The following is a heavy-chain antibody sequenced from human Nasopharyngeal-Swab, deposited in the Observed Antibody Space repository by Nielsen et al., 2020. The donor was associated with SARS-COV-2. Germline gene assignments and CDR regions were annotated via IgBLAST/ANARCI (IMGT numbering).Heavy chain of an antibody. J-gene: IGHJ4*02. CDR3: ARGTTAMVHHY. D-gene: IGHD5-18*01. Sequence: SETLSLTCTVPGCSISSSSYYWGWIRQPPGKGLEWIGSIYYSGSTYYNPSLKSRVTISVDTSKNQFSLKLSSVTAADTAVYYCARGTTAMVHHYWGQGTLVTVSS. CDR1: GCSISSSSYY. CDR2: IYYSGST. V-gene: IGHV4-39*01.